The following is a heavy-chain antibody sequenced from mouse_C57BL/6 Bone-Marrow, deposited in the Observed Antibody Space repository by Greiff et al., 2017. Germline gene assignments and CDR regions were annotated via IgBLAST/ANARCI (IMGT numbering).Heavy chain of an antibody. CDR2: IYPRSGNT. D-gene: IGHD3-2*02. Sequence: QVQLQQSGAELARPGASVKLSCKASGYTFTSYGISWVKQRTGQGLEWIGEIYPRSGNTYYNEKFKGKATLTADKSSSTAYMELRSLTSEDSAVYFCARGADSSGFFAYWGKGTLVTVSA. CDR1: GYTFTSYG. V-gene: IGHV1-81*01. J-gene: IGHJ3*01. CDR3: ARGADSSGFFAY.